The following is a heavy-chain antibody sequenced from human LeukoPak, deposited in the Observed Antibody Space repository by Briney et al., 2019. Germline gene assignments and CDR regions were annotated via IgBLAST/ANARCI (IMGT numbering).Heavy chain of an antibody. CDR2: ISSSSSTI. V-gene: IGHV3-48*01. CDR3: ARDNPISAAGHGDAFDI. J-gene: IGHJ3*02. CDR1: GFTFSSYS. D-gene: IGHD6-13*01. Sequence: GGSLRLSCAASGFTFSSYSMNWVRQAPGKGLEWVSYISSSSSTIYYADSVKGRFTISRDNAKNSLYLQMNSLRAEDTAVYYCARDNPISAAGHGDAFDIWGQGTMVTVSS.